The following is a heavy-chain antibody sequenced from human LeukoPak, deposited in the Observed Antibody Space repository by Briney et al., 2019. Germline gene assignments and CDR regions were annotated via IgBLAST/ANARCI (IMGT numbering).Heavy chain of an antibody. Sequence: GASVKVSCKAPRYTFTNYAMHWVRQAPGQRLEWMGWINGGNGNTKYSQKFRGRVTITRDTSASTVYMELSSLTSEDTAVYYCARDCGGGTCYSIGYYYYGLDVWGKGTTVTVSS. D-gene: IGHD2-15*01. CDR2: INGGNGNT. V-gene: IGHV1-3*01. CDR1: RYTFTNYA. J-gene: IGHJ6*04. CDR3: ARDCGGGTCYSIGYYYYGLDV.